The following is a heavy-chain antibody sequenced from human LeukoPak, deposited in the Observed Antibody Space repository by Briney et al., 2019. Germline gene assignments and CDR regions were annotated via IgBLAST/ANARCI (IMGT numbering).Heavy chain of an antibody. D-gene: IGHD3-22*01. CDR2: ISGSGGST. Sequence: GGSLRLSCAASGFTFSSYGMSWVRQAPGKGLEWVSAISGSGGSTSYADSVKGRFTISRDNSRNTVSLQMNTLRAEDTAVYYCARGNSYDSSGYPEYFQNWGQGTLVTVSS. CDR1: GFTFSSYG. CDR3: ARGNSYDSSGYPEYFQN. J-gene: IGHJ1*01. V-gene: IGHV3-23*01.